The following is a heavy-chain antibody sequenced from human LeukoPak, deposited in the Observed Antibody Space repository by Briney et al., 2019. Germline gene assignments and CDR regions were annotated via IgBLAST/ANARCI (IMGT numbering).Heavy chain of an antibody. CDR1: GDSIRSSY. D-gene: IGHD5-18*01. V-gene: IGHV4-59*01. J-gene: IGHJ5*02. CDR2: IYTTGST. CDR3: ARDEGVDTAMVSGFDP. Sequence: SETLSLTCTVSGDSIRSSYWSWIRQSPGKGLEWIGFIYTTGSTDYNPSLKSRVTISVDTSKNQFSLKLSSVTAADTAVYYCARDEGVDTAMVSGFDPWGQGTLVTVSS.